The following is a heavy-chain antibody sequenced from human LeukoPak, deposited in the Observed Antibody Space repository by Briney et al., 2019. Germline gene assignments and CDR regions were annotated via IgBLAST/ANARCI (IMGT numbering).Heavy chain of an antibody. D-gene: IGHD2-8*01. CDR3: ARALCINGICEWFDP. CDR1: GASISSGSYF. CDR2: IYTSGST. J-gene: IGHJ5*02. V-gene: IGHV4-61*02. Sequence: SQTLSLNCTVSGASISSGSYFWSWIGQPAGKGLECIGRIYTSGSTNYNPSLKSRVTISVDTTKNESSLKLRSVTAADTAVYYCARALCINGICEWFDPWGQGTLVTVSS.